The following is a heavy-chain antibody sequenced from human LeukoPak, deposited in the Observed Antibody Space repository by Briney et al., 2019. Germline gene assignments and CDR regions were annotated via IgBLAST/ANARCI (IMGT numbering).Heavy chain of an antibody. Sequence: GGSLRLSCAASGFTFSSYAMSWVRQAPGKGLEWVSAISGSGGGTYYADSVKGRFTISRDNSKNTLYLQMNSLRAEDTAVYYCARDGGLTTYYFDYWGQGTLVTVSS. CDR3: ARDGGLTTYYFDY. J-gene: IGHJ4*02. CDR1: GFTFSSYA. CDR2: ISGSGGGT. D-gene: IGHD1-1*01. V-gene: IGHV3-23*01.